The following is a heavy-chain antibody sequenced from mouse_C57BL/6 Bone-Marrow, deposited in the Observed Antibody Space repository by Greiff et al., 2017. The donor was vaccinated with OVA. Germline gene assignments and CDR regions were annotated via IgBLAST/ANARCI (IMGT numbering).Heavy chain of an antibody. J-gene: IGHJ4*01. Sequence: EVQLQQSVAELVRPGASVKLSCTASGFNIKNTYMNWVKQRPEQGLEWIGRIDPANDNTIYAPKFQGKATMTADTSSNTAYLQLSSLSSEDTAVDCCARGIFGSSFYAMDYWGQGTSVTVSS. D-gene: IGHD1-1*01. CDR2: IDPANDNT. V-gene: IGHV14-3*01. CDR1: GFNIKNTY. CDR3: ARGIFGSSFYAMDY.